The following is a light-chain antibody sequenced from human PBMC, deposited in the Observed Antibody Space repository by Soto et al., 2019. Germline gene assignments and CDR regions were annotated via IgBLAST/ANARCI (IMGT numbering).Light chain of an antibody. CDR3: QQYDSTPGFT. CDR1: QSFRNNY. J-gene: IGKJ4*01. CDR2: GVS. Sequence: EVVLTQSPGTLSLSPGERATLSCRASQSFRNNYLARYQQRPGQAPRLLIYGVSRRASGIPDRFSGSGSEADFTLTISRLEPEDSGVYYCQQYDSTPGFTFGGGTKVEIK. V-gene: IGKV3-20*01.